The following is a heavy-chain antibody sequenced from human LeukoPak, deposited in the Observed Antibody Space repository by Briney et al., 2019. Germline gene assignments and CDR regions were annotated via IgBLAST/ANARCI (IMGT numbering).Heavy chain of an antibody. J-gene: IGHJ5*02. CDR1: GGSLNGHY. D-gene: IGHD3-3*01. V-gene: IGHV4-34*01. CDR3: AKNGQSGFSFDP. CDR2: GSESGGT. Sequence: SETLSLTCAVYGGSLNGHYWIWIRQPPGKGLEWIGEGSESGGTKFNPSLKSRVTISADTSKNQFSLKLNSVTAADTAVYYCAKNGQSGFSFDPWGQGTLVTVSS.